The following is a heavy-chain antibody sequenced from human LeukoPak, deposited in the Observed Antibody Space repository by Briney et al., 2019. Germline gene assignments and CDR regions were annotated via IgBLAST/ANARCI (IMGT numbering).Heavy chain of an antibody. J-gene: IGHJ4*02. D-gene: IGHD1-7*01. V-gene: IGHV1-69*13. CDR2: IIPIFGTA. CDR1: GGTFSSYA. CDR3: AIGSQLELRRIDY. Sequence: ASVKVSCKASGGTFSSYAISWVRQAPGRGLEWMGGIIPIFGTANYAQKFQGRVTITADESTSTAYMELSSLRSEDTAVYYCAIGSQLELRRIDYWGQGTLVTVSS.